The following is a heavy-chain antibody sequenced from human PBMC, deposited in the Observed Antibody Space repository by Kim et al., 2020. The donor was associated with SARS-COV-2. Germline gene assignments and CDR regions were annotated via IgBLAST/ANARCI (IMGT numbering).Heavy chain of an antibody. D-gene: IGHD2-2*02. CDR2: IYPGDSDT. Sequence: GESLKISCKGSGYSLTSYWIGWVRQMPGKGLEWMGIIYPGDSDTRYSPSFQGQVTISADKSISTAYLQWSSLKASDTAMYYCASPYCSSTSCYTGFDYWGQGTLVTVSS. J-gene: IGHJ4*02. CDR1: GYSLTSYW. CDR3: ASPYCSSTSCYTGFDY. V-gene: IGHV5-51*01.